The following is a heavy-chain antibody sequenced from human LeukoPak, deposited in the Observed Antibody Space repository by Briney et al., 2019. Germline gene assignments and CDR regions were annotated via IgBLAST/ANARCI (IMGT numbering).Heavy chain of an antibody. CDR1: GFSFDDYP. Sequence: GGSPRLSCAASGFSFDDYPMHWVRQAPGKGLEWVSLINEDGGKTFYADSVRGRFTISRDNSKNSLYLQMNSLRTEDTALYYCAKEIDTLGTNAFDIWGQGTIVTVSS. J-gene: IGHJ3*02. D-gene: IGHD2-15*01. V-gene: IGHV3-43*02. CDR2: INEDGGKT. CDR3: AKEIDTLGTNAFDI.